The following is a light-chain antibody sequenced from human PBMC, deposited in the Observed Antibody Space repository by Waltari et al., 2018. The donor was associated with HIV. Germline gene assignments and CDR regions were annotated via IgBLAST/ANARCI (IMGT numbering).Light chain of an antibody. V-gene: IGLV1-44*01. Sequence: QSILTQSPSASTAPGQGVTISCSGSNSNVGSNAVNWYQRLPGTAPKLLIYSNDKRPSGVPDRVTGSKSGASASLAISGLQSEDEGDYYCATWDDSLNGVLFGGGTKVTVL. CDR1: NSNVGSNA. J-gene: IGLJ2*01. CDR3: ATWDDSLNGVL. CDR2: SND.